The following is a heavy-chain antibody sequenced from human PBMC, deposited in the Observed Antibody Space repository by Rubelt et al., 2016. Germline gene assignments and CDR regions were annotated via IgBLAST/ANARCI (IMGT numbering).Heavy chain of an antibody. Sequence: QLQLQESGPGLVKPSETLSLTCTVSGGSISSSSYYWGWLRQPPGKGLEWLGCISYSGSTYYNPSLPSRVTISVDTSKNQFYLKLSTVTAADTAVYYCARVVPAAIGASHSSDYWRQGTLVTVSS. CDR3: ARVVPAAIGASHSSDY. V-gene: IGHV4-39*01. J-gene: IGHJ4*02. CDR1: GGSISSSSYY. CDR2: ISYSGST. D-gene: IGHD2-2*02.